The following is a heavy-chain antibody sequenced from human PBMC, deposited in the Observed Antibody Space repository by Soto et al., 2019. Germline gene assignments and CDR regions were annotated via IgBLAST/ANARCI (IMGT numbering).Heavy chain of an antibody. Sequence: GGSLRLSCAASGXIFSSYAMHWVRQAPGKGLEWVSRIKSKTDGGTTDYAAPVKGRFTISRDDSKNTLYLQMNSLKTEDTAVYYCTTENFDYWGQGTLVTVSS. CDR2: IKSKTDGGTT. CDR1: GXIFSSYA. J-gene: IGHJ4*02. V-gene: IGHV3-15*07. CDR3: TTENFDY.